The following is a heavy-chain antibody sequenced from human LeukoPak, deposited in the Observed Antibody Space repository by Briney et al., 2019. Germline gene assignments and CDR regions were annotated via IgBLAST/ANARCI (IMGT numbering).Heavy chain of an antibody. V-gene: IGHV4-59*08. J-gene: IGHJ4*02. CDR1: GGSISSYY. Sequence: SETLSLTCTVSGGSISSYYWSWIRQPPGKGPEWIGYIYYSGSTNYNPSLKSRVTISVDTSKNQFSLKLSSMTAADTAVYYCASQPGGVTNFFDYWGQGTLVTVSS. CDR2: IYYSGST. D-gene: IGHD2-21*02. CDR3: ASQPGGVTNFFDY.